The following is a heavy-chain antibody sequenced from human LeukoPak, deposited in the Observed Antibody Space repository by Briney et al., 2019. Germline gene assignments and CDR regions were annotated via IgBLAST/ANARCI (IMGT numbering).Heavy chain of an antibody. D-gene: IGHD2-21*02. CDR2: IKQDGSEK. Sequence: GGSLRLSCAASGFTFSSYWMSWVRQAPGKGLGWVANIKQDGSEKYCVDSVKGRFTISRDNAMNSLYLQMNSLRADDTAVYYCARARVVTKWIDFWGQGTLVTVSS. CDR3: ARARVVTKWIDF. CDR1: GFTFSSYW. V-gene: IGHV3-7*03. J-gene: IGHJ4*02.